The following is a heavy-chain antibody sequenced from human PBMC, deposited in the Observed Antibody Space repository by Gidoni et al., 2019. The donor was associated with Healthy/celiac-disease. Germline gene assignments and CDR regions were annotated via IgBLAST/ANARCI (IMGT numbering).Heavy chain of an antibody. D-gene: IGHD1-26*01. Sequence: QVQLVESGGGVVQPGRSLRLSCAASGFTFSSYGMHWVRQAPGKGLEWVAVISYDGSNKYYADSVKGRFTISRDNSKNTLYLQMNSLRAEDTAVYYCAKDPRPPWGLPYYYYYMDVWGKGTTVTVSS. CDR2: ISYDGSNK. CDR1: GFTFSSYG. V-gene: IGHV3-30*18. J-gene: IGHJ6*03. CDR3: AKDPRPPWGLPYYYYYMDV.